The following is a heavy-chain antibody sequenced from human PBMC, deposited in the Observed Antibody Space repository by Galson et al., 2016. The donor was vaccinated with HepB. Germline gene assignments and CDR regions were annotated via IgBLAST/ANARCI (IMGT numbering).Heavy chain of an antibody. Sequence: CAISGDSVSSNNAGWNWIRQSPSRGLEWLGKTYYWSKWYNDYSVSLKGRITITSDTSKNQFSLHPNSVTPEDTAVYCCAREPPVVPPTYYYYMDVWGEGTTVTVSS. CDR3: AREPPVVPPTYYYYMDV. V-gene: IGHV6-1*01. CDR2: TYYWSKWYN. CDR1: GDSVSSNNAG. D-gene: IGHD2-2*01. J-gene: IGHJ6*03.